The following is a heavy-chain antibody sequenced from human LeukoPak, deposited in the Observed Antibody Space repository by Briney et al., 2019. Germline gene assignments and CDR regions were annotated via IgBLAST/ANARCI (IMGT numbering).Heavy chain of an antibody. CDR1: GGSISSGDYY. CDR3: ARSHYYDSSGYYVDAFDI. V-gene: IGHV4-30-4*01. D-gene: IGHD3-22*01. CDR2: IYYSGST. J-gene: IGHJ3*02. Sequence: SQTLSLTCTVSGGSISSGDYYWSWIRQPPGKGLEWIGYIYYSGSTYYNPSLKSRVTISVDTSKNQFSLKLSSVTAADTAVYYCARSHYYDSSGYYVDAFDIWGQGTIVTVSS.